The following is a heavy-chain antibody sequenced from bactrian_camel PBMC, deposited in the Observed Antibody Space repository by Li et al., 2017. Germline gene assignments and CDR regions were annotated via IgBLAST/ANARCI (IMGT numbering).Heavy chain of an antibody. CDR3: GSPPNSAGTY. J-gene: IGHJ4*01. V-gene: IGHV3S40*01. D-gene: IGHD2*01. CDR2: INSNGFRT. Sequence: VQLVESGGGLVQPGGSLRLSCAASGFTFSSYAMSWVRQAPGKGLEWVSAINSNGFRTYYRDSVKGRFAISRDNTKNTVYLQMNSLKSEDTALYWCGSPPNSAGTYWGQGTQVTVS. CDR1: GFTFSSYA.